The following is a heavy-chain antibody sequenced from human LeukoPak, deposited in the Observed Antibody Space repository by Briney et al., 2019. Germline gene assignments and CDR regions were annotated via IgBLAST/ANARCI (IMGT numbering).Heavy chain of an antibody. V-gene: IGHV3-7*03. CDR2: MKQDGSEK. J-gene: IGHJ6*04. D-gene: IGHD6-13*01. CDR3: ARLVEGSSWYQYYYYYYGMDV. Sequence: GGSLRLSCAASGFTFSSYWMSWVRQAPGKGLEWVANMKQDGSEKYYVDSVKGRFTISRDNAKNSLYLQMNSLRAEDTAVYYCARLVEGSSWYQYYYYYYGMDVWGKGTTVTVSS. CDR1: GFTFSSYW.